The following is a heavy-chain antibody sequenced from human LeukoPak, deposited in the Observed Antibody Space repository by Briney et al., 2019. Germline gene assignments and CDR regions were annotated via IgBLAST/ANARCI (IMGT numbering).Heavy chain of an antibody. J-gene: IGHJ5*02. CDR3: ARAVDATGVSWFDP. CDR2: IIPIFGAA. CDR1: GGTFSSYA. Sequence: VKVSCKASGGTFSSYAISWVRQAPGQGLEWMGGIIPIFGAANNAQKFQGRVTITADESTSTAYMELSSLRSEDTAVYYCARAVDATGVSWFDPWGQGTLVTVSS. D-gene: IGHD2-15*01. V-gene: IGHV1-69*01.